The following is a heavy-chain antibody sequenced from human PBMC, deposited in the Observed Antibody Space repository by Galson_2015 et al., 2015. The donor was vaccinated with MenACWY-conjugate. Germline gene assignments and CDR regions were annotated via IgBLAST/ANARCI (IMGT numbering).Heavy chain of an antibody. Sequence: SLRLSCAASGGTFSSYHMNWVRQAPGKGLEWVSYISSSSSSIDYADSVRGRFTISRDNAKNSLYLQMNSLRAEDTAVYYCAGGTVNYYFYMDVWGMGTTVTVSS. V-gene: IGHV3-48*01. CDR2: ISSSSSSI. CDR1: GGTFSSYH. D-gene: IGHD4-11*01. CDR3: AGGTVNYYFYMDV. J-gene: IGHJ6*03.